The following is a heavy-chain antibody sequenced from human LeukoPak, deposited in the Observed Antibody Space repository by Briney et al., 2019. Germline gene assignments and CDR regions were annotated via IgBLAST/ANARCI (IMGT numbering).Heavy chain of an antibody. CDR3: ARAPSSGFGDN. Sequence: ASVKVSCKASGYSFTRYGFSWVRQAPGQGLEWMGWISAYIVNTNYAQKLQGRVTMITDTSTSTAYMELRSLRSDDTAVYYCARAPSSGFGDNWGQGTLVTVSS. D-gene: IGHD6-19*01. J-gene: IGHJ4*02. CDR1: GYSFTRYG. V-gene: IGHV1-18*01. CDR2: ISAYIVNT.